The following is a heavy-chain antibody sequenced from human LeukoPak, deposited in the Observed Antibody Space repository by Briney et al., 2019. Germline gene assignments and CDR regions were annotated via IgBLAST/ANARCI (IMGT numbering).Heavy chain of an antibody. V-gene: IGHV3-33*01. D-gene: IGHD3-10*01. J-gene: IGHJ5*02. CDR2: VWFDGSNS. CDR1: GFRFSTYG. CDR3: ARFAGSDYTGSYDL. Sequence: GTSLRLSCAGSGFRFSTYGMHWVRQAPGKGLEWLGYVWFDGSNSDYVDPVKGRFTISRDNSKNTVFLQMNSLRAEDTAVYHCARFAGSDYTGSYDLWGQGTPVNVSS.